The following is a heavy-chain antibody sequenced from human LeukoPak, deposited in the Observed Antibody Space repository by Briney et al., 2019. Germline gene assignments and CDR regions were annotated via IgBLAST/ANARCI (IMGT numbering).Heavy chain of an antibody. Sequence: SETLSLTCSVSGGSISNYYGNALRQPAGKGLEWIGRIYASGSTNYNPSLKSRVTISMDKSKNHFALNLKSVTAADTAFYYCARDFYGDDGHHPFDWWGQGIQVTVSS. CDR3: ARDFYGDDGHHPFDW. CDR1: GGSISNYY. V-gene: IGHV4-4*07. D-gene: IGHD2/OR15-2a*01. J-gene: IGHJ4*02. CDR2: IYASGST.